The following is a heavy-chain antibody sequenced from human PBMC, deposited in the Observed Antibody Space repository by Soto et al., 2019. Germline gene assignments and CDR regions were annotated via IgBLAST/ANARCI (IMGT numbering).Heavy chain of an antibody. V-gene: IGHV3-30-3*01. J-gene: IGHJ4*02. CDR1: GFTFSSYA. CDR3: ATPLKDGPFSSGWYGVDY. Sequence: GGSLRLSCAASGFTFSSYAMHWVRQAPGKGLEWVAVISYDGSNKYYADSVKGRFTISRDNSKNTLYLQMNSLRAEDTAVYYCATPLKDGPFSSGWYGVDYWGQGTLVTVSS. CDR2: ISYDGSNK. D-gene: IGHD6-19*01.